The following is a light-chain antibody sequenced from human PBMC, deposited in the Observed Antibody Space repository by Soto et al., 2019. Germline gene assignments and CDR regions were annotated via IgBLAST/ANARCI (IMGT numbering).Light chain of an antibody. CDR1: QSVSSN. Sequence: EIVMTQSPATLSVSPGESATLSCRASQSVSSNLAWYQQTPGQAPRLLIYGASTRATGIPARFSGSGSGTEFTLTISSLQSEDFAVYYCQQYDNWLGTFGQGTKVEVK. CDR2: GAS. CDR3: QQYDNWLGT. J-gene: IGKJ1*01. V-gene: IGKV3D-15*01.